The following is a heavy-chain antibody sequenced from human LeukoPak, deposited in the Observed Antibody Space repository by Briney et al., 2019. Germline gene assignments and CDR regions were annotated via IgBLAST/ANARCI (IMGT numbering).Heavy chain of an antibody. CDR1: GGSISSYY. CDR3: ARGGLRSSWYAEYFQH. D-gene: IGHD6-13*01. CDR2: IYYSGST. V-gene: IGHV4-59*01. J-gene: IGHJ1*01. Sequence: PSETLSLTCTVSGGSISSYYWSWIRQPPRKGLEWIGYIYYSGSTNYNPSLKSRVTISVDTSKNQFSLKLSSVTAADTAVYYCARGGLRSSWYAEYFQHWGQGTLVTVSS.